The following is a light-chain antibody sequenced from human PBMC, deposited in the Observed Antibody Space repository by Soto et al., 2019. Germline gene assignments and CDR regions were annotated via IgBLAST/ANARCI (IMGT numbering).Light chain of an antibody. CDR1: SGHSDYA. CDR2: VNSDGSH. CDR3: QTWGTGFHVV. V-gene: IGLV4-69*01. Sequence: QSVLTQSPSASASLGASVKLTCTLSSGHSDYAIAWHQQQPEKGPRYLMKVNSDGSHSKGDGIPDRFSGSSSGAERYLTISSLQSEDAADYYCQTWGTGFHVVFGGGTQLTVL. J-gene: IGLJ2*01.